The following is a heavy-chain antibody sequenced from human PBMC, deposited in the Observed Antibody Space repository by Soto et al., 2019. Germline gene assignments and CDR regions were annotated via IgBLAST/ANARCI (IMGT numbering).Heavy chain of an antibody. CDR1: GYTFTSYG. CDR2: ISAYHGNT. J-gene: IGHJ4*02. Sequence: GASVKVSCKASGYTFTSYGISWVRQAPGQGLEWMGWISAYHGNTNYAQKLQGRVTMTRDTSTSTVYMELDSLRSDDTAVYFCARISNSLPDYWGQGTLVTVSS. V-gene: IGHV1-18*01. D-gene: IGHD1-1*01. CDR3: ARISNSLPDY.